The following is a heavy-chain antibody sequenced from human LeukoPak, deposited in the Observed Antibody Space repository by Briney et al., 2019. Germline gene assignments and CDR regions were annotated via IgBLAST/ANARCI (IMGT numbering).Heavy chain of an antibody. J-gene: IGHJ4*02. CDR3: AKSHVIASYVGDY. V-gene: IGHV3-30*02. CDR1: GFSFSTYG. D-gene: IGHD2-21*01. Sequence: PGGSLRLSCAASGFSFSTYGMPWVRQAPGKGLEWVAFIRYDGINKFYADSVKGRFTISRDTSKNTLFLEMSSLRAEDMAVYYCAKSHVIASYVGDYWGQGTLVTVSS. CDR2: IRYDGINK.